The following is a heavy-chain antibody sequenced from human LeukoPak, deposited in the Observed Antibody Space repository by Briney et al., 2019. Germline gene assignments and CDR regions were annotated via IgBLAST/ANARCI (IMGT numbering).Heavy chain of an antibody. CDR2: LYHPDST. V-gene: IGHV4-38-2*01. J-gene: IGHJ6*03. CDR1: GYPINNAYY. D-gene: IGHD7-27*01. CDR3: AKAGNWGGYYYYLDV. Sequence: SETLSLTCGVSGYPINNAYYWVWIRQPPGKGLEWIGSLYHPDSTYYNPSLKSRVTMSVDTSRNQFSLRLSFVTAADTAVYYCAKAGNWGGYYYYLDVWGKGATVTVSS.